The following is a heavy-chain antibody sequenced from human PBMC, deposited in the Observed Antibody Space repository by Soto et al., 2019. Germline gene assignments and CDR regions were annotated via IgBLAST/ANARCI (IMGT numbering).Heavy chain of an antibody. J-gene: IGHJ5*02. CDR3: ERIIAVAGTRWFDP. CDR1: GYTFTSYG. V-gene: IGHV1-18*01. D-gene: IGHD6-19*01. CDR2: ISAYNGNT. Sequence: ASVKVSCKASGYTFTSYGISWVRQAPGQGLEWMGWISAYNGNTNYAQKLKGRVTMTKQTSTSTAYMELRSLRSDDTAVYYCERIIAVAGTRWFDPWGQGTLVTVSS.